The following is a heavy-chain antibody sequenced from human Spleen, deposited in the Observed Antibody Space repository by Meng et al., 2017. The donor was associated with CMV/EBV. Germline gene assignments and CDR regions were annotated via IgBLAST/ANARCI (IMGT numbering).Heavy chain of an antibody. CDR3: AAGYLDI. Sequence: GESLKISCAASGFTLSSYWMHWVRQAPGKGLVWVSRINSDGSTTNYADSVKGRFTISRDNAKNTLYLQMNSLRAEDTAVYYCAAGYLDIWGRGTLVTVSS. J-gene: IGHJ2*01. CDR1: GFTLSSYW. V-gene: IGHV3-74*01. CDR2: INSDGSTT.